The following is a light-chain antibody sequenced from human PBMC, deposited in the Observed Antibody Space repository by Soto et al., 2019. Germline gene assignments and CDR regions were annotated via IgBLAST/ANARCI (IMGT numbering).Light chain of an antibody. CDR2: AAS. Sequence: DSQRTQSPSTRSASEEARVTITCRASQSISSWLAWYQQKPGKAPKLLIYAASTLQSGVPSRFSGSGSGTDFTLTISCLQAEDVVLYYCQQYYDSPISSGQGTRLEIK. CDR3: QQYYDSPIS. V-gene: IGKV1-5*01. J-gene: IGKJ5*01. CDR1: QSISSW.